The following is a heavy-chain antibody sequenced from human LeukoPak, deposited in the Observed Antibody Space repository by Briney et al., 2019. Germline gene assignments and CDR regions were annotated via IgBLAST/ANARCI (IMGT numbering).Heavy chain of an antibody. Sequence: GGSLRLSCAASGFTFSSYWMSWVRQGPGKGLEWVANIKQDGSEEYYLDSVKDRFTISRDNAKNSLYLQMNSLRAEDTAVYYCARSPLRDGYNPIYFDYWGQGTLVTVSS. CDR3: ARSPLRDGYNPIYFDY. J-gene: IGHJ4*02. D-gene: IGHD5-24*01. CDR2: IKQDGSEE. CDR1: GFTFSSYW. V-gene: IGHV3-7*01.